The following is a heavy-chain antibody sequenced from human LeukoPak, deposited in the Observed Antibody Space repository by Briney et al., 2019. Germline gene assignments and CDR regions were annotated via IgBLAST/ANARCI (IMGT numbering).Heavy chain of an antibody. CDR3: AKVFRSGDLFVSDY. V-gene: IGHV4-30-4*01. Sequence: SETLSLTCTVSGGSISSGDYYWSWIRQPPGKGLEWLGYIYYSGTTYYNPALKSRVTISVDTSKNQFSLKLSSVTAADTAVYYCAKVFRSGDLFVSDYWGQGTLVTVSS. D-gene: IGHD2-21*02. CDR1: GGSISSGDYY. J-gene: IGHJ4*02. CDR2: IYYSGTT.